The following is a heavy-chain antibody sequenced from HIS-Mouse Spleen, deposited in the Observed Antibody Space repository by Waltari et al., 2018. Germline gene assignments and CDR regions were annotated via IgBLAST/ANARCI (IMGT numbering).Heavy chain of an antibody. D-gene: IGHD6-13*01. CDR2: IYYSGST. V-gene: IGHV4-39*07. Sequence: QLQLQESGPGLVKPSETLSLTCTVSGGSISSSSYYWGWIRQTPGKGLEWIGSIYYSGSTYYNPSLNSRVTISVATSKNQFSLKLSSVTAADTAVYYCAREIPYSSSWYDWYFDLWGRGTLVTVSS. J-gene: IGHJ2*01. CDR3: AREIPYSSSWYDWYFDL. CDR1: GGSISSSSYY.